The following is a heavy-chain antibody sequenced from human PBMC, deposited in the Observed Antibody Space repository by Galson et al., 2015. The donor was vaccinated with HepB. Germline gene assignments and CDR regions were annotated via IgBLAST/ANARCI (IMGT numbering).Heavy chain of an antibody. J-gene: IGHJ4*02. D-gene: IGHD6-19*01. CDR3: AREYSSGWDRIDY. CDR2: IKQDGSEK. V-gene: IGHV3-7*01. Sequence: SLRLSCAASGFTFSSYWMSWVRQAPGKGLEWVANIKQDGSEKYYVDSVKGRFTISRDNAKNTLYLQMNSLRAEDTAVYYCAREYSSGWDRIDYWGQGTLVTVSS. CDR1: GFTFSSYW.